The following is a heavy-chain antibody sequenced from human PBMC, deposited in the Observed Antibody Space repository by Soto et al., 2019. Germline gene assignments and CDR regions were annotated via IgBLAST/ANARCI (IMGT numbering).Heavy chain of an antibody. Sequence: SQTLSLTCAISGDSVSSNSAAWNWIRQSPSRGLEWLGRTYYRSKWYNDYAVPVKSRITINPDTSKNQFSLQLNSVTPEDTAVYYCARTYHFWRGYYDDRGYYFDYWGQGTLVTVSS. V-gene: IGHV6-1*01. D-gene: IGHD3-3*01. CDR3: ARTYHFWRGYYDDRGYYFDY. CDR2: TYYRSKWYN. J-gene: IGHJ4*02. CDR1: GDSVSSNSAA.